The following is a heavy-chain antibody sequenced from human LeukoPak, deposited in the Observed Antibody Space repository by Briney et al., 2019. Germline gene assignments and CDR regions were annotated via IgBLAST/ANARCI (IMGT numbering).Heavy chain of an antibody. CDR1: GGSISSSSYY. D-gene: IGHD6-13*01. V-gene: IGHV4-39*01. Sequence: SETLSLTCTVSGGSISSSSYYWGWIRQPPGKGLEWIGSIYYSGSTYYNPSLKSRVTISVDTSRSQFSLKLSSVTAADTAVYYCARHSSSWYSLGAFDIWGQGTMVTVSS. CDR3: ARHSSSWYSLGAFDI. J-gene: IGHJ3*02. CDR2: IYYSGST.